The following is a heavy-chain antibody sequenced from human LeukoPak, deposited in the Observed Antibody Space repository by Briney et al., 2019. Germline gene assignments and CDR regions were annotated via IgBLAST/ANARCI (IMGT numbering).Heavy chain of an antibody. CDR1: GYTLTELS. CDR2: FDPEGGET. D-gene: IGHD1-26*01. Sequence: ASVKVSCKVSGYTLTELSMHWVRQAPGKGLEWMGGFDPEGGETIYAQKFQGRVTMTEDTSTDTAYMELSSLRSEDTAVYYCATALIVGATKNWFDPWGQGTLVTVSS. CDR3: ATALIVGATKNWFDP. V-gene: IGHV1-24*01. J-gene: IGHJ5*02.